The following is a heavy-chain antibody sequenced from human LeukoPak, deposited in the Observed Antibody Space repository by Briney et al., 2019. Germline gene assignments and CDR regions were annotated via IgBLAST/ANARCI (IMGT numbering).Heavy chain of an antibody. CDR3: AELGITMIGGV. CDR2: ISWDGGST. V-gene: IGHV3-43*01. CDR1: GFNFRDYT. J-gene: IGHJ6*04. Sequence: SGGSLRLSCAASGFNFRDYTMHWVRQVPGRGLEWVAVISWDGGSTYYVDSVKGRFTISRDNSKNSLYLQMNSLRAEDTAVYYCAELGITMIGGVWGKGTTVTISS. D-gene: IGHD3-10*02.